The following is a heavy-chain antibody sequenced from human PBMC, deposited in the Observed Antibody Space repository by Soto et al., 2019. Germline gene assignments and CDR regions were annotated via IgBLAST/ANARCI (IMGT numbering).Heavy chain of an antibody. Sequence: SETLSLTXTVSGGSISRYYCSWIRQPPGKGLEWIGYIYYSGSTNYNPSLKSRVTISVDTSKNQFALKLSSVTAADTAVYYCARDPFGRAWGSYDYWGQGTLVTVAS. J-gene: IGHJ4*02. CDR1: GGSISRYY. D-gene: IGHD3-16*01. CDR3: ARDPFGRAWGSYDY. CDR2: IYYSGST. V-gene: IGHV4-59*01.